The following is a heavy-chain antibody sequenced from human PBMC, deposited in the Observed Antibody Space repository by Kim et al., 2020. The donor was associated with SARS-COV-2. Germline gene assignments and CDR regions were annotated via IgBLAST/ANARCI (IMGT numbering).Heavy chain of an antibody. J-gene: IGHJ4*02. V-gene: IGHV3-23*01. CDR2: ISGGGGST. D-gene: IGHD6-19*01. CDR3: AKGPSGWPIYYFDS. Sequence: GGSLRLSCVASGFTFSSYAMSWVRQAPGKGLEWVSVISGGGGSTYHADSVKGRFTISRDNSKNTLYLQMNSLRAEDTAVYYCAKGPSGWPIYYFDSWGQGPLVTVSS. CDR1: GFTFSSYA.